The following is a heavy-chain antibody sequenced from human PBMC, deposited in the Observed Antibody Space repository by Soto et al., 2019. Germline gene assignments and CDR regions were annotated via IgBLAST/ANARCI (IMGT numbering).Heavy chain of an antibody. CDR1: VDSISTYY. CDR2: IDASGNT. Sequence: QVQLRESGPGLMKASETLSLTCTVSVDSISTYYWSWIRRPAGKGLEWIGRIDASGNTNYNPSLKSRVTMSADTSKKQFSLKLTSVTAADTAVYYCARYSNNWFQTEGMDVWGQGTTVTVSS. V-gene: IGHV4-4*07. J-gene: IGHJ6*02. D-gene: IGHD1-20*01. CDR3: ARYSNNWFQTEGMDV.